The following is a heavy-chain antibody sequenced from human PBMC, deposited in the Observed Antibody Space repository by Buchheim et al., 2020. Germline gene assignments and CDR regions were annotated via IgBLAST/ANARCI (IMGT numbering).Heavy chain of an antibody. J-gene: IGHJ5*02. CDR2: INHSGST. Sequence: QVQLQQWGAGLLKPSETLSLTCAVYGGSFSGYYWSWIRQPPGKGLEWIGEINHSGSTNYNPSLKSRVTISVDTSKNQFSLKLSSVTAADTAVYYCARVKDHGELGYCSSTSCPNWFDPWGQGTL. V-gene: IGHV4-34*01. CDR1: GGSFSGYY. D-gene: IGHD2-2*01. CDR3: ARVKDHGELGYCSSTSCPNWFDP.